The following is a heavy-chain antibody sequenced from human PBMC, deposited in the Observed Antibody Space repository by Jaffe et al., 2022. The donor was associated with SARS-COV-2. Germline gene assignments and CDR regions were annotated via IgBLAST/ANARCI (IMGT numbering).Heavy chain of an antibody. CDR1: GGSISSNSYY. CDR3: ASTPYGAYDF. Sequence: QLQLQESGPGLVKPSETLSLTCTVSGGSISSNSYYWGWIRQPPGKGLEWIGSIYYGRSTYYNPSLKSRVTISVDTSKNQFSLKLSSVTAADTAVYYCASTPYGAYDFWGQGTLVTVSS. J-gene: IGHJ4*02. CDR2: IYYGRST. D-gene: IGHD4-17*01. V-gene: IGHV4-39*01.